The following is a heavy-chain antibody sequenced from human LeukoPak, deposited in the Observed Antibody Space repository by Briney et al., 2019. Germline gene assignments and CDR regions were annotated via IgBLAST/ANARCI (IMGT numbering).Heavy chain of an antibody. CDR3: ARDISPGGGV. Sequence: PGGSLRLSCAASGFTFDDYAMHWVRQAPGKGLEWVSGISWNSGSIGYADSVKGRFTISRDNAKNSLYLQMNSLRAEDTAVYYCARDISPGGGVWGQGTLVTVSS. D-gene: IGHD3-16*01. V-gene: IGHV3-9*01. J-gene: IGHJ4*02. CDR1: GFTFDDYA. CDR2: ISWNSGSI.